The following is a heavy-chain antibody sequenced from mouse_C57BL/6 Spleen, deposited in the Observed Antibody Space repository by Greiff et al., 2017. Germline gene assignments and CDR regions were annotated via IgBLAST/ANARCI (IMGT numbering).Heavy chain of an antibody. V-gene: IGHV1-4*01. CDR1: GYTFTSYT. D-gene: IGHD2-5*01. CDR3: AREGDYSNPWFAY. J-gene: IGHJ3*01. Sequence: QVQLQQSGAELARPGASVKMSCKASGYTFTSYTMHLVKQRPGPGLEWIGYINPSSGYTKYNQKFKDKATLTADKSSSTAYLQLSSLAYEDSAVYYCAREGDYSNPWFAYWGQGTLVTVSA. CDR2: INPSSGYT.